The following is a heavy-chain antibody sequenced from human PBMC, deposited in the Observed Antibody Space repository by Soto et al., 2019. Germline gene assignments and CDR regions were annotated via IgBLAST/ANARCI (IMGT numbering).Heavy chain of an antibody. CDR3: ARPLWRNDYNWGYFDL. CDR2: ISHDGSNK. V-gene: IGHV3-30-3*01. J-gene: IGHJ2*01. CDR1: GFTFSSYA. Sequence: QVQLVESGGGVVQPGRSLRLSCAASGFTFSSYAMHWVRQAPGKGLEWVAVISHDGSNKYYADSVKGRFTISRDNSKNTLYLQMNSRRAEDTAVYYCARPLWRNDYNWGYFDLWGRGTLVTVSS. D-gene: IGHD4-4*01.